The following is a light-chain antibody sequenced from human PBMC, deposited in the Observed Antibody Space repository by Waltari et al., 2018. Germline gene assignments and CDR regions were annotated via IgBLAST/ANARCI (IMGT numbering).Light chain of an antibody. J-gene: IGLJ2*01. CDR2: DVN. CDR1: SDDIGGSDF. CDR3: RSPSTNRGVV. Sequence: QSALTQPASVSASPGQSITISCTGTSDDIGGSDFVSWYQHHPGKVPKVLIFDVNHRPSGISDRFSGFKSGNTASLTISGLQAEDDADYYCRSPSTNRGVVFGGGTKVTVL. V-gene: IGLV2-14*01.